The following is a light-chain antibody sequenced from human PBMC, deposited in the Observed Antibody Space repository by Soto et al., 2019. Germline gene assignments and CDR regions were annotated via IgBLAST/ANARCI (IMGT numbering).Light chain of an antibody. J-gene: IGKJ1*01. CDR3: QQYGSSLWT. Sequence: EIEMTQSPATLSLAPGERVTLSCRASESVSTNLAWYQQKPGQAPRLLIYGASSRATGIPDRFSGSGSGTDFTLTISRLEPEDFAVYYCQQYGSSLWTFGQGTKV. CDR1: ESVSTN. V-gene: IGKV3-20*01. CDR2: GAS.